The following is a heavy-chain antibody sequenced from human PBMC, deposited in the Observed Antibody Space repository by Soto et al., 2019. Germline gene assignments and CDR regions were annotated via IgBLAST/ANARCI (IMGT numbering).Heavy chain of an antibody. CDR3: ARAPEGSSSWLDY. J-gene: IGHJ4*02. CDR2: IWYDGSNK. D-gene: IGHD6-13*01. CDR1: GFTFSSYG. V-gene: IGHV3-33*01. Sequence: GGSLRLSCAASGFTFSSYGMHWVRQAPGKGLEWVAVIWYDGSNKYYADSVKGRFTISRDNSKNTLYLQMNSLRAEDTAVYYCARAPEGSSSWLDYWGQGTLVTVSS.